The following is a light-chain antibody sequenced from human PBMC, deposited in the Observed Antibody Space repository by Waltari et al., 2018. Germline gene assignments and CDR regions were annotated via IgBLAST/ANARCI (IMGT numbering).Light chain of an antibody. CDR2: WAS. CDR1: QTVLYSANNKNY. J-gene: IGKJ2*01. Sequence: DIVMTQSPDSLAVSLGERATINCKSSQTVLYSANNKNYLTWYQHKPGQPPKLLISWASIRESGVPDRVTGSGSGTDFTLTISSLQADDFATYYCQRYNSYANTFGQGTKVDIK. V-gene: IGKV4-1*01. CDR3: QRYNSYANT.